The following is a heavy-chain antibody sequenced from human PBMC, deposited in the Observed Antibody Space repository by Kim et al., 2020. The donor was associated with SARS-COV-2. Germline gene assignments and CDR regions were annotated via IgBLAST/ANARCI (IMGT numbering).Heavy chain of an antibody. V-gene: IGHV3-33*01. CDR1: GFTFSSYG. CDR2: IWYDGSNK. Sequence: GGSLRLSCAASGFTFSSYGMHWVRQAPGKGLEWVAVIWYDGSNKYYADSVKGRFTISRDNSKNTLYLQMNSLRAEDTAVYYCARDLEESGDYYDSSGQSPFDYWGQGTLVTVSS. CDR3: ARDLEESGDYYDSSGQSPFDY. J-gene: IGHJ4*02. D-gene: IGHD3-22*01.